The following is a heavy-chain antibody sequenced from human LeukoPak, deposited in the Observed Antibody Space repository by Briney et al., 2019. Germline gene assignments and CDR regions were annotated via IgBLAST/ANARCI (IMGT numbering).Heavy chain of an antibody. CDR1: GFTFSSYS. CDR3: ARDSHSSSWYSEFDY. Sequence: SGGSLRLSCAASGFTFSSYSMNWVRQAPGKGLEWVSFISSGSSYKYYADSVKGRFTISRDNAKNSLYLQMNSLRAEDTAVYYCARDSHSSSWYSEFDYWGQGTLVTVSS. CDR2: ISSGSSYK. V-gene: IGHV3-21*01. J-gene: IGHJ4*02. D-gene: IGHD6-13*01.